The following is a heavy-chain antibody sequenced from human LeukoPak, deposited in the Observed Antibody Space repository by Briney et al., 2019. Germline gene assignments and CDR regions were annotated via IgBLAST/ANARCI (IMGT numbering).Heavy chain of an antibody. CDR1: GGTFSSYA. CDR2: IIRIFGTA. D-gene: IGHD3-3*01. CDR3: ASTSITIFGVVYYYFDY. Sequence: SVKVSCKASGGTFSSYAISWVRQAPGQGLEWMGGIIRIFGTANYAQKFQGRVTITADESTSTAYMELSSLRAEDTAVYYCASTSITIFGVVYYYFDYWGQVTLVTVSS. J-gene: IGHJ4*02. V-gene: IGHV1-69*13.